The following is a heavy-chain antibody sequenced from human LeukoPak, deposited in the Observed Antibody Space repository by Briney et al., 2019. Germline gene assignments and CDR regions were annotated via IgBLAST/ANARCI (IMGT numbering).Heavy chain of an antibody. Sequence: GESLKISCKGSGCSFTSYWIGWVLQMPGKGLQWMGIIYPGDSDTRYSSSFQGQVTISADKSISTAYLQWSSLKASDTAMYYCARLPTDSSNFDYSGQGTLVTVSS. CDR2: IYPGDSDT. CDR3: ARLPTDSSNFDY. D-gene: IGHD6-13*01. V-gene: IGHV5-51*01. J-gene: IGHJ4*02. CDR1: GCSFTSYW.